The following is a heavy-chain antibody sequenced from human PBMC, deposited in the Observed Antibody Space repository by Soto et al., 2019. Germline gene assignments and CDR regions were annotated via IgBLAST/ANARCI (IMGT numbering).Heavy chain of an antibody. D-gene: IGHD6-13*01. CDR2: INPNSGGT. Sequence: GASVKVSCKASGYTFTGYYMHWVRQAPGQGLEWMGWINPNSGGTNYAQKFQGRVTMTRDTSISTAYMELSRLRPDDTAVYYCARVGQQLVRRWFDPWGQGTLVTVSS. CDR3: ARVGQQLVRRWFDP. V-gene: IGHV1-2*02. CDR1: GYTFTGYY. J-gene: IGHJ5*02.